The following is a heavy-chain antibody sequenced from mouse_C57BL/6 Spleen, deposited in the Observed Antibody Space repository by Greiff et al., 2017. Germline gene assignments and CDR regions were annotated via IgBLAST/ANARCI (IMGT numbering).Heavy chain of an antibody. J-gene: IGHJ2*01. Sequence: EVKVVESEGGLVQPGSSMKLSCTASGFTFSDYYMAWVRQVPEKGLEWVANINYDGSSTYYLDSLKSRFIISRDNAKNILYLQMSSLKSEDTATYYCARDGGRGSSPFDYWGQGTTLTVSS. CDR2: INYDGSST. V-gene: IGHV5-16*01. CDR3: ARDGGRGSSPFDY. D-gene: IGHD1-1*01. CDR1: GFTFSDYY.